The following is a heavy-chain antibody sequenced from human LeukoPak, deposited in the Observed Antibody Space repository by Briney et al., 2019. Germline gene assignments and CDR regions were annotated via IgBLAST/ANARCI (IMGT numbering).Heavy chain of an antibody. CDR2: ISAYNGNT. Sequence: ASVKVSCKASGYAFTSYGISWVRQAPGQGLEWMGWISAYNGNTNYAQKLQGRVTMTTDTSTSTAYMELRSLRSDDTAVYYCAILAYCGGDCYSSYFDYWGQGTLVTVSS. J-gene: IGHJ4*02. V-gene: IGHV1-18*01. CDR1: GYAFTSYG. D-gene: IGHD2-21*02. CDR3: AILAYCGGDCYSSYFDY.